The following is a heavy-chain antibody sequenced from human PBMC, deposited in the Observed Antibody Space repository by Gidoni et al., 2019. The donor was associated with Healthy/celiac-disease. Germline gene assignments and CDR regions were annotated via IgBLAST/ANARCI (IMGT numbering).Heavy chain of an antibody. CDR3: AREMASSSWSTGDDAFDI. CDR1: GYTFTSYG. V-gene: IGHV1-18*01. D-gene: IGHD6-13*01. CDR2: ISAYNGNT. Sequence: QVQLVQSGAEVKKPGASVKVSCKASGYTFTSYGISWVRQAPGQGLEWMGWISAYNGNTNYAQKLQGRVTMTTDTSTSTAYMELRSLRSDDTAVYYCAREMASSSWSTGDDAFDIWGQGTMVTVSS. J-gene: IGHJ3*02.